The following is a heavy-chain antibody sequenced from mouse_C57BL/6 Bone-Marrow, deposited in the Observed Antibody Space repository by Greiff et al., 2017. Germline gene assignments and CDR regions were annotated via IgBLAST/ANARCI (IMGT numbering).Heavy chain of an antibody. V-gene: IGHV3-6*01. Sequence: ESGPGLVKPSQSLSLTCSVTGYSITSGYYWNWIRQFPGNKLEWMGYISYDGSNNYNPSLKNRISITRYTSKNQFFLKLNSVTTEDTATYYCARDVGTGAMDYWGQGTSVTVSS. J-gene: IGHJ4*01. D-gene: IGHD3-3*01. CDR1: GYSITSGYY. CDR3: ARDVGTGAMDY. CDR2: ISYDGSN.